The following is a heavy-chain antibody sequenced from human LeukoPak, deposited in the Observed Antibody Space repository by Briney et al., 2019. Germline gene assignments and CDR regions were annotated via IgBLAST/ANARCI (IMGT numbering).Heavy chain of an antibody. CDR2: INHSGST. V-gene: IGHV4-34*01. J-gene: IGHJ4*02. CDR3: ARMDVGPGRYYFDY. D-gene: IGHD2-2*01. CDR1: GGSFSDSY. Sequence: SETLSLTCAVYGGSFSDSYWTWIRQPPGKGLEWIGEINHSGSTNYNPSLKSRVTISVDTSKNQFSLEVRSVTAADTAVYYCARMDVGPGRYYFDYWGQGTLVTVSS.